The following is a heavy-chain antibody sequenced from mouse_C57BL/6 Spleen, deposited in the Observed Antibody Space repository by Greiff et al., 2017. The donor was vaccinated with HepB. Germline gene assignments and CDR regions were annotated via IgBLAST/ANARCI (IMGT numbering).Heavy chain of an antibody. Sequence: EVMLVESGGGLVKPGGSLKLSCAASGFTFSSYTMSWVRQTPEKRLEWVATISGGGGNTYYPDSVKGRFTISRDNAKNTLYLQMSSLRSEDTALYYCARSTMVTTWDYWGQGTTLTVSS. D-gene: IGHD2-2*01. CDR1: GFTFSSYT. J-gene: IGHJ2*01. CDR3: ARSTMVTTWDY. CDR2: ISGGGGNT. V-gene: IGHV5-9*01.